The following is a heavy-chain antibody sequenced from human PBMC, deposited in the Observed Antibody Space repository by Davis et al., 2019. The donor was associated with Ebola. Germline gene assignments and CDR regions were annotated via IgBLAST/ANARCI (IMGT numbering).Heavy chain of an antibody. Sequence: GESLKISCVASGLTFSRSWMSWVRQAPGKGLEWVANIKHDGSEIYYVDSVKGRFTISRDNAKNSLYLQMNSLRAEDTAVYYCATHNDYRVDNWGQGTLVTVSS. CDR1: GLTFSRSW. D-gene: IGHD1-1*01. J-gene: IGHJ4*02. CDR2: IKHDGSEI. V-gene: IGHV3-7*01. CDR3: ATHNDYRVDN.